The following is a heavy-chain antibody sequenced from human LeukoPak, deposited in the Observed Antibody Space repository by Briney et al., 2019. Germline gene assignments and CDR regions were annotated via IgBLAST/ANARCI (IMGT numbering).Heavy chain of an antibody. CDR3: ARGNYYYMDV. CDR2: INHSGST. V-gene: IGHV4-34*01. CDR1: GGSFSGYY. Sequence: SETLSLTCAVYGGSFSGYYWSWIRQPPGKGLEWIGEINHSGSTNYNPSLKSRVTISVDTSKNQFSLKLSSVTAADTAVYYCARGNYYYMDVWGKGTTVTVSS. J-gene: IGHJ6*03.